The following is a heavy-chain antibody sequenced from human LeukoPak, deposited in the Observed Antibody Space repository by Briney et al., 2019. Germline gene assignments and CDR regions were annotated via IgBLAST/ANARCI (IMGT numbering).Heavy chain of an antibody. Sequence: PSETLSLTCAVSGYSISSGYYWGWIRQPPGKGLEWIGSIYHSGSTYYNPSLKSRVTISVDTSKNHFSLKLSSVTAAVTAVYYCARRYSSGWYNYWGQGTLVTVSS. J-gene: IGHJ4*02. CDR2: IYHSGST. D-gene: IGHD6-19*01. CDR1: GYSISSGYY. CDR3: ARRYSSGWYNY. V-gene: IGHV4-38-2*01.